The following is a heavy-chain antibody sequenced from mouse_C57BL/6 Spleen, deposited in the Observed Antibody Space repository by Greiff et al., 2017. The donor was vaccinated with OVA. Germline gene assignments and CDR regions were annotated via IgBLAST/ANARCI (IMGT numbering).Heavy chain of an antibody. CDR3: ARGAGTGGYAMDY. CDR1: GYAFSSSW. Sequence: QVQLQQSGPELVKPGASVKISCKASGYAFSSSWMNWVKQRPGKGLEWIGRIYPGDGDTNYNGKFKGKATLNAEQYSSPAYMQISSLTSEDSAVYFGARGAGTGGYAMDYWGQGTSVTVSS. CDR2: IYPGDGDT. D-gene: IGHD4-1*01. J-gene: IGHJ4*01. V-gene: IGHV1-82*01.